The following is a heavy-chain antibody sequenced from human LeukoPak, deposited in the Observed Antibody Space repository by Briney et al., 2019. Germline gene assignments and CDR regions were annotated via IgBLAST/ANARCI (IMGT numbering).Heavy chain of an antibody. CDR1: GGTFSSYA. D-gene: IGHD3-10*01. Sequence: SVKVSCKASGGTFSSYAISWVRQAPGQGLEWMGRIIPILGIANYAQKFQGRVTITADKSTSTAYMELSSLRAEDTAVYYCAKSYYYGSGSYYGRGCDYWGQGTLVTVSS. CDR3: AKSYYYGSGSYYGRGCDY. J-gene: IGHJ4*02. V-gene: IGHV1-69*04. CDR2: IIPILGIA.